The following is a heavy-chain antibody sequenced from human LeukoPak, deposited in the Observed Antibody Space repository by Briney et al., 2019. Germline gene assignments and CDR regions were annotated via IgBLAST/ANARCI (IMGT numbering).Heavy chain of an antibody. CDR3: ARVSESGNSDY. V-gene: IGHV3-33*01. CDR2: IWYDGKNK. Sequence: GGSLRLSCAASGFNFTSHGIHWFRQVPGKGLDWVAVIWYDGKNKHYADSVKGRFTISRDTSKNTVYLQMSSLRAEDTAVYYCARVSESGNSDYWGQGTLVTVSS. CDR1: GFNFTSHG. D-gene: IGHD4-23*01. J-gene: IGHJ4*02.